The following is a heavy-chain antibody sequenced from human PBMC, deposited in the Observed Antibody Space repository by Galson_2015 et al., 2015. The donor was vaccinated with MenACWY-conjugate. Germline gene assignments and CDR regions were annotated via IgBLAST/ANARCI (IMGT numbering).Heavy chain of an antibody. J-gene: IGHJ3*02. V-gene: IGHV3-7*03. Sequence: SLRLSCAASGFTFSGYWMTWVRQAPGTGLEWVANIKPDGTTRNYLDSVKGRFSISRDNAKNSLFLQMDPLRAEDTAAYYCARDFSPHCGAGCYIDAHDIWGQGTMVTVSS. CDR3: ARDFSPHCGAGCYIDAHDI. CDR1: GFTFSGYW. D-gene: IGHD2-21*01. CDR2: IKPDGTTR.